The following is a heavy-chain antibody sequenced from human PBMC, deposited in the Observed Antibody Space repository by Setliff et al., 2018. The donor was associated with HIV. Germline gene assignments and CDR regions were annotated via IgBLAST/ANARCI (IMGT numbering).Heavy chain of an antibody. CDR1: GGSFSGYY. J-gene: IGHJ4*02. D-gene: IGHD2-21*02. CDR2: INHSGST. Sequence: SETLSLTCAVYGGSFSGYYWSWIRQPPGKGLEWIGEINHSGSTNYNPSLKSRVTISVDTSKNQFSLKLSSVTAADTAVYYCARMKPPYCGGDCYSGVGYWGQGTLVTVSS. CDR3: ARMKPPYCGGDCYSGVGY. V-gene: IGHV4-34*01.